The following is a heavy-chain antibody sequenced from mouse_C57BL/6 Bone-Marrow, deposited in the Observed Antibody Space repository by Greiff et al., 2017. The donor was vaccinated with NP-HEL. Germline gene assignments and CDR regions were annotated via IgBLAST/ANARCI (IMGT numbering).Heavy chain of an antibody. Sequence: VQLQQSGPGLVKPSQSLSLTCSATGYSITSCYYWYWIRQSPGNKLEWMGYISYDGSNYYNPSLNNRIPITRDTSKNQFFLKLNSVTTENTAKYYGGRENYDYAYWYFDVWGTGTTVTVSS. V-gene: IGHV3-6*01. CDR3: GRENYDYAYWYFDV. CDR2: ISYDGSN. D-gene: IGHD2-4*01. CDR1: GYSITSCYY. J-gene: IGHJ1*03.